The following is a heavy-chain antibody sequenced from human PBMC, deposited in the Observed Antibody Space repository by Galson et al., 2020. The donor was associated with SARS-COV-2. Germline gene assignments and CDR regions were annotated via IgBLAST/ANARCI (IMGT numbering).Heavy chain of an antibody. Sequence: ETSETLSLTCAVYGGSFRGYYWSWIRQPPGKGLEWIGEINHSGSTNYNPSLKSRVTISVDTSKNQFSLKLRSVTAADTAVYYCARGITMIVETTRSDYFDYGGHGTLVTVSS. V-gene: IGHV4-34*01. CDR2: INHSGST. D-gene: IGHD3-22*01. J-gene: IGHJ4*01. CDR3: ARGITMIVETTRSDYFDY. CDR1: GGSFRGYY.